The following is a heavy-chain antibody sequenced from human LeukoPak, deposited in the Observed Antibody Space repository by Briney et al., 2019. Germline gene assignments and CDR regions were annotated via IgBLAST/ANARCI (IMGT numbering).Heavy chain of an antibody. Sequence: QPGGSLRLSCATSGITFSNYAMSWVRQAPGKGLEWVSAISGSGDFTYYADSVKGRFTISRDNSKNTLYLQMNSLRAEDTVVYYCAKFRGRFLEWLLGSGYFDYWGQGTLVTVSS. J-gene: IGHJ4*02. CDR2: ISGSGDFT. V-gene: IGHV3-23*01. CDR1: GITFSNYA. D-gene: IGHD3-3*01. CDR3: AKFRGRFLEWLLGSGYFDY.